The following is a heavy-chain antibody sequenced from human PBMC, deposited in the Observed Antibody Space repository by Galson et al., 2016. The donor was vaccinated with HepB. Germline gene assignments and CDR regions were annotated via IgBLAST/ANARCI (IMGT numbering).Heavy chain of an antibody. V-gene: IGHV3-30-3*01. Sequence: SLRLSCAASGFTFNNYAMHWVRQAPGKGLEWVAVTSYDGIKTYYADSAKGRFTISRDNSKNTLYLQMNGLRAEDTAVYYCARDDEAGDAFWSAYYSNFFDSWGQGTLVTVSS. J-gene: IGHJ4*02. CDR1: GFTFNNYA. CDR3: ARDDEAGDAFWSAYYSNFFDS. CDR2: TSYDGIKT. D-gene: IGHD3-3*01.